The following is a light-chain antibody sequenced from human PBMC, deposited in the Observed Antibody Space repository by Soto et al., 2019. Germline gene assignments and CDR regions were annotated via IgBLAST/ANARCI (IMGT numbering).Light chain of an antibody. CDR1: QSISSW. CDR2: DAS. Sequence: DIQMTQSPSTLSASVGDRVTITCRASQSISSWLAWYQQKPGKAPKLLIYDASSLESGVPSRFSGSGSGTEFTLTISSLQPDDFATYHCQQYNSYPWTFCQGTKVEIK. J-gene: IGKJ1*01. CDR3: QQYNSYPWT. V-gene: IGKV1-5*01.